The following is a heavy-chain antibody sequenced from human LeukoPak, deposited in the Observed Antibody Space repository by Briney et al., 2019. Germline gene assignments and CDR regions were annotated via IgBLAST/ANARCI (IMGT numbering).Heavy chain of an antibody. CDR3: AREGSSWYGGYFDY. Sequence: GGSLRLSCAASGFTFSSYSINWVRQAPGKGLEWVSSISSSGTYIYFAGSVKGRFTISRDNAKNSLYLQMNSLRAENTAVYYCAREGSSWYGGYFDYWGQGTLVTVSS. CDR1: GFTFSSYS. CDR2: ISSSGTYI. D-gene: IGHD6-13*01. J-gene: IGHJ4*02. V-gene: IGHV3-21*01.